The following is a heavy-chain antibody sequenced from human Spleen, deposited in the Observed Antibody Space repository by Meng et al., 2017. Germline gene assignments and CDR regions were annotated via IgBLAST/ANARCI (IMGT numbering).Heavy chain of an antibody. CDR2: MNPNSGNT. CDR3: ARERITIFGVDIYYYHYGMDV. D-gene: IGHD3-3*01. V-gene: IGHV1-8*02. CDR1: GYTFTSYD. Sequence: ASVKVSCKASGYTFTSYDINWVRQATGQGLEWMGWMNPNSGNTGYAQKFQGRVTMTRNTSISTAYMELSSLRSEDTAVYYCARERITIFGVDIYYYHYGMDVWGQGTTVTVSS. J-gene: IGHJ6*02.